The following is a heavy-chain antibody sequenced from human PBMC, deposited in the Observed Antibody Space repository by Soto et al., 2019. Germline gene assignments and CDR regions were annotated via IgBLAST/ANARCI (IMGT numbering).Heavy chain of an antibody. CDR2: ISGSGGST. J-gene: IGHJ6*03. V-gene: IGHV3-23*01. D-gene: IGHD2-2*01. CDR3: ATTLGYCSSTSCYTYYYYDYMDV. Sequence: EVQLLESGGGLVQPGGSLRLSCAASGFTFSSYAMSWVRQAPGKGLEWVSAISGSGGSTYYADSVKGRFTISRDNSKNTLYLQMNSLSAEDTAVYYCATTLGYCSSTSCYTYYYYDYMDVWGKGTTVTVSS. CDR1: GFTFSSYA.